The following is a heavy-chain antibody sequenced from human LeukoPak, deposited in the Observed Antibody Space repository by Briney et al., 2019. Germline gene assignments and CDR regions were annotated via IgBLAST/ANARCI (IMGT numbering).Heavy chain of an antibody. Sequence: SETLSLTCAVSGGSISSYYWSWIRQPPGKGLEWIGRISGSGTITYNPALQSRLSISIDTSKNQFSLKLMSVTAADTAVYYCARDSGTTGEVKFDPWGQGTLVTVSS. CDR3: ARDSGTTGEVKFDP. CDR1: GGSISSYY. V-gene: IGHV4-4*07. D-gene: IGHD3-10*01. J-gene: IGHJ5*02. CDR2: ISGSGTI.